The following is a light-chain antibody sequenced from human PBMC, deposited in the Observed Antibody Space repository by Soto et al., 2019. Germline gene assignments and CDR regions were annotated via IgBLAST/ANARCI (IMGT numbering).Light chain of an antibody. J-gene: IGLJ1*01. CDR3: SSYTSSNTYV. Sequence: QSVLTQPASVSGSPGQSIAISCTGTSSDVGGYNSVSWYQQHPGKAPKLMIYNVSNRPSGVSDRFSGSKSGNTASLTIPGLQAEDEADYYCSSYTSSNTYVFGTGTKVTVL. CDR1: SSDVGGYNS. CDR2: NVS. V-gene: IGLV2-14*03.